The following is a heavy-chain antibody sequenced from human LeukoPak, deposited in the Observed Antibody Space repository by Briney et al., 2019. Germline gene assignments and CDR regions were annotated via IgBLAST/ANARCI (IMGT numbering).Heavy chain of an antibody. Sequence: GGSLRLSCAASGFTFSDYYMSWIRQAPGKGLEWVSYISTSGSTIYYADSVKGQFTISRDNANNSLYLQMNSLRAEDTAVYYCARAPYDFWSGYYYFDYWGQGTLVTVSS. CDR2: ISTSGSTI. V-gene: IGHV3-11*04. D-gene: IGHD3-3*01. CDR3: ARAPYDFWSGYYYFDY. CDR1: GFTFSDYY. J-gene: IGHJ4*02.